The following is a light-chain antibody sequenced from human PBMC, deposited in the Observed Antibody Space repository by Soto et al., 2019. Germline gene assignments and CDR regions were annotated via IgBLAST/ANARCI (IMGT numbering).Light chain of an antibody. J-gene: IGKJ1*01. V-gene: IGKV3-11*01. Sequence: EIVLTQSPATLSLFPGERATLSCRASQSVSSYLAWYQQKPGQAPRLLIYDASNRATGIPARFSGSGSVSDFTLSISSIEPEDFAVYYCQQRSKWPPETFGQGTKV. CDR2: DAS. CDR3: QQRSKWPPET. CDR1: QSVSSY.